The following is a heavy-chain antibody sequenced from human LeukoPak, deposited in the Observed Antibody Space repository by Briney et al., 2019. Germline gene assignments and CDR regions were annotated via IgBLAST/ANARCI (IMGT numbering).Heavy chain of an antibody. Sequence: GGSLRLSCAASGFTFSSYAMSWVRQAPGKGLEWVANIKQDGSEKYYVDSVKGRFTISRDNAKNSLYLQMNSLRAEDTAVYYCARDTSIAARRGWFDPWGQGTLVTVSS. J-gene: IGHJ5*02. D-gene: IGHD6-6*01. CDR1: GFTFSSYA. CDR3: ARDTSIAARRGWFDP. CDR2: IKQDGSEK. V-gene: IGHV3-7*03.